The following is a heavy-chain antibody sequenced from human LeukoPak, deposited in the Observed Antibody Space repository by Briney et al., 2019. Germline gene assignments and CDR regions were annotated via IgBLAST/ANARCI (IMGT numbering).Heavy chain of an antibody. CDR1: GGSISSYC. D-gene: IGHD1-14*01. CDR2: IYYSGST. Sequence: PSETLSLTCTVSGGSISSYCWSWIRQPPGKGLEWIGYIYYSGSTNYNPSLKSRVTISVDTSKNQFSLKLSSVTAADTAVYYCAATQDRDYYYYGMDVWGQGTTVTVSS. V-gene: IGHV4-59*01. J-gene: IGHJ6*02. CDR3: AATQDRDYYYYGMDV.